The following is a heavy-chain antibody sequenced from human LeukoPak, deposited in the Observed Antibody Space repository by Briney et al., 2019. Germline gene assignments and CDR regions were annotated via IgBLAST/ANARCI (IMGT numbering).Heavy chain of an antibody. J-gene: IGHJ4*02. D-gene: IGHD5-12*01. CDR2: IYSGGST. CDR1: VFTVISNY. Sequence: PGGSLRLSCAASVFTVISNYMGWVRQAPGKGLEWVSVIYSGGSTYYADSVKGRFTISRDNSKNTQYLQMNSLRAEDKAVYYCARVRASGYDLGVVYIDYCGQGTLVTVSS. V-gene: IGHV3-53*01. CDR3: ARVRASGYDLGVVYIDY.